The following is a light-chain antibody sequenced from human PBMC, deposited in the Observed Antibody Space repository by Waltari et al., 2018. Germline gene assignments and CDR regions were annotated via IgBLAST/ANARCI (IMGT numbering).Light chain of an antibody. Sequence: DIRLTQSPSSLSASVGDRVTITCRASYGIAYYLAWFQQKPGQAPKPLIFGASSLQSGVPWRFSGGGSETFFTLTINDLQPEDFATYYCQQYNSYPPTFGGGTRV. CDR2: GAS. CDR1: YGIAYY. V-gene: IGKV1-16*01. J-gene: IGKJ4*01. CDR3: QQYNSYPPT.